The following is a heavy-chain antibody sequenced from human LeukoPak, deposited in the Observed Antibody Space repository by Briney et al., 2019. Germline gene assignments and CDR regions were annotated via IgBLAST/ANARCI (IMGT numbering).Heavy chain of an antibody. V-gene: IGHV3-48*01. CDR2: ISSSSTTI. Sequence: PGGSLRLSCAASGFTFSSYWMSWVRQAPGKGLEWVSYISSSSTTIYYADSMKGRFTISRDNAKNSLYLQMNSLRAEDTAVYYCARGWFGTYFDYWGQGTLVTVSS. CDR1: GFTFSSYW. CDR3: ARGWFGTYFDY. D-gene: IGHD3-10*01. J-gene: IGHJ4*02.